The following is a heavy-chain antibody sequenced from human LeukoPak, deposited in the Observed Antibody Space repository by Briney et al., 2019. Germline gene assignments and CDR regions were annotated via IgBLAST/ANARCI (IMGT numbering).Heavy chain of an antibody. CDR3: ARHERWLQRSFDY. J-gene: IGHJ4*02. V-gene: IGHV4-39*01. CDR2: IYYSGST. Sequence: SETLSLTCTVSGDSISSSSYYWGWIRQPPGKGLEWIGSIYYSGSTYYNPSLKSRVTISVDTSKNQFSLKLSSVTAADTAVYYCARHERWLQRSFDYWGQGTLVTVSS. CDR1: GDSISSSSYY. D-gene: IGHD5-24*01.